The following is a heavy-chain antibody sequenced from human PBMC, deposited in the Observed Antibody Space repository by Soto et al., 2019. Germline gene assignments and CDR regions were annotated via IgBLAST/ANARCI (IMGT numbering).Heavy chain of an antibody. V-gene: IGHV5-51*01. CDR3: ARVPPGRNGYNKFDP. CDR2: MYPGDSDT. J-gene: IGHJ5*02. Sequence: GESLKISCNASGYTFSDYWIGWVRQMPGQGLEWMGIMYPGDSDTRYSPSFQGQVTISADKSISTAYLQWSSLKASDTAMYYCARVPPGRNGYNKFDPWGQGTLVTVSS. D-gene: IGHD5-12*01. CDR1: GYTFSDYW.